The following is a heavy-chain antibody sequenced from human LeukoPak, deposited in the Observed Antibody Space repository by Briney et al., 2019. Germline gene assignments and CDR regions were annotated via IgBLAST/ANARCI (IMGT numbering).Heavy chain of an antibody. CDR2: ISGSGGST. CDR3: AKCHSSSWYWTWFDP. J-gene: IGHJ5*02. D-gene: IGHD6-13*01. Sequence: GSLRLSCAASGFTFSSYAMSWVRQAPGKGLEWVSAISGSGGSTYYADSVKGRFTISRDNSENTLYLQMNSLRAEDTAVYYCAKCHSSSWYWTWFDPWGQGTLVTVSS. V-gene: IGHV3-23*01. CDR1: GFTFSSYA.